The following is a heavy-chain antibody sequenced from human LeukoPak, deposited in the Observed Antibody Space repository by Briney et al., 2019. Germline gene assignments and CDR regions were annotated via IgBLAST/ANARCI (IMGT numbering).Heavy chain of an antibody. CDR1: GFTISSNY. V-gene: IGHV3-53*01. D-gene: IGHD2-2*01. CDR3: ASRSIVVVPAASYAFDI. CDR2: IYSGGST. J-gene: IGHJ3*02. Sequence: GGSLRLSCAASGFTISSNYMSWVRQAPGKGLEWVSVIYSGGSTYYADSVEGRFTISRDNSKNTLYLQMNSLRAEDTAVYYCASRSIVVVPAASYAFDIWGQGTMVTVSS.